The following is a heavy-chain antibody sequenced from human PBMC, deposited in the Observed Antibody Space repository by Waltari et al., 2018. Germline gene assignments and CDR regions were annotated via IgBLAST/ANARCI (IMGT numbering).Heavy chain of an antibody. Sequence: QVQLVQSGAEVKKPGSSVKVPCKASGGTFSSSTISWVRQAPGQGLEWMGRIIPILGIANYAQKFQGRVTITADKSTSTAYMELSSLRSEDTAVYYCGLGRDWFDPWGQGTLVTVSS. CDR2: IIPILGIA. CDR1: GGTFSSST. V-gene: IGHV1-69*02. D-gene: IGHD7-27*01. J-gene: IGHJ5*02. CDR3: GLGRDWFDP.